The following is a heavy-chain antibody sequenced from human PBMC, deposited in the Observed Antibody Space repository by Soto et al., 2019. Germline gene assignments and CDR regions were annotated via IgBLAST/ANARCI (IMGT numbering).Heavy chain of an antibody. Sequence: SETLSLTCTVSGGSISSYYWSWIRQPPGKGLEWIGYIYYSGSTNYNPSLKSRVTISVDTSKNQFSLKLSSVTAADTAVYYCARHTGVLSSWDYWGQGTLVTVSS. CDR2: IYYSGST. D-gene: IGHD6-13*01. CDR3: ARHTGVLSSWDY. J-gene: IGHJ4*02. V-gene: IGHV4-59*01. CDR1: GGSISSYY.